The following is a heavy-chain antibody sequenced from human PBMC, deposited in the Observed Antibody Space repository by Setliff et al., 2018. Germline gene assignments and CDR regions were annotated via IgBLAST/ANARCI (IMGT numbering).Heavy chain of an antibody. CDR2: IIPIFGTA. J-gene: IGHJ4*02. V-gene: IGHV1-69*06. CDR1: GGTFSSYD. CDR3: ATGVFFLGYFSSTSCQLDY. D-gene: IGHD2-2*01. Sequence: SVKVSCKASGGTFSSYDISWVRQAPGQGLEWMGRIIPIFGTANYAQKFQGRVTITADKSTGTAYMELSRLRSEDTGVYYCATGVFFLGYFSSTSCQLDYWGQGTLVTVSS.